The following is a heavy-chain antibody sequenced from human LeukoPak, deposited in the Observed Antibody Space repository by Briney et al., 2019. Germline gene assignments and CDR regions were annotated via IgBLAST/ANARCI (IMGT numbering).Heavy chain of an antibody. J-gene: IGHJ4*02. CDR2: ITQDGSST. Sequence: GGSLRLSCTTSGIIFRNYWIHWVRQAPGKGLVWVSHITQDGSSTFYADSVKGRFTTSRDNAKNTVFFQMNSLTAEDTGVYYCATDDYRGLGYWGQGILVTVSS. D-gene: IGHD4-11*01. V-gene: IGHV3-74*01. CDR1: GIIFRNYW. CDR3: ATDDYRGLGY.